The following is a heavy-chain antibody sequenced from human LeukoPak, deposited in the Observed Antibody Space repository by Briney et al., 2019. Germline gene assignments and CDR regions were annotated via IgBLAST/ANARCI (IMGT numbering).Heavy chain of an antibody. CDR2: INHSGST. Sequence: SETLSLTCAVYGGSFSGYYWSWIRQPPGKGLEWIGEINHSGSTNYNPSLKSRVTISVDTSKNQFSLKLSSVTAADTAVYYCAMFSPPRPSPVQGLQFNYWGQGTLVTVSS. J-gene: IGHJ4*02. D-gene: IGHD6-25*01. CDR1: GGSFSGYY. CDR3: AMFSPPRPSPVQGLQFNY. V-gene: IGHV4-34*01.